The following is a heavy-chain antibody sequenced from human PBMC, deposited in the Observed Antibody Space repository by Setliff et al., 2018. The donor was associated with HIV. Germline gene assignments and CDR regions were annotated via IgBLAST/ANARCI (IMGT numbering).Heavy chain of an antibody. CDR2: IHYGGFF. CDR3: ARPALGIGGGSRFDN. CDR1: GGSFRSSRYY. D-gene: IGHD3-10*01. V-gene: IGHV4-39*01. Sequence: SETLSLTCTVSGGSFRSSRYYWGWIRQPPGKWLEWIGNIHYGGFFWYSPSLKSRVTIYVDTYKKQFSLKLSSVPAADTAVYYCARPALGIGGGSRFDNWGQGTRVTVSS. J-gene: IGHJ4*02.